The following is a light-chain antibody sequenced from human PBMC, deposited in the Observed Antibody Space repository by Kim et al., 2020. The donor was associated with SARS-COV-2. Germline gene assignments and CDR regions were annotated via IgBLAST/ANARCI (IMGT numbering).Light chain of an antibody. CDR1: QDIRKY. Sequence: DIQMTQSPSSLSASVGDRVTITCRASQDIRKYLNCYQHIPGKAPRLLIHGASKLETGVPLRFSGSRSGTDFTFTISSLQPEDIGTYYCQQYDNLLMYTFGQGTKLEI. CDR3: QQYDNLLMYT. CDR2: GAS. J-gene: IGKJ2*01. V-gene: IGKV1-33*01.